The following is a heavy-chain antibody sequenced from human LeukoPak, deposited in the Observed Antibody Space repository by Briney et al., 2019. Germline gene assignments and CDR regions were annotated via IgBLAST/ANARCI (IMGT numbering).Heavy chain of an antibody. J-gene: IGHJ4*02. D-gene: IGHD6-13*01. Sequence: SETLSLTCTVSGGSISNFYWSWIRQPAGQALEWIGRIYTSGSTNYNPSLKSRVTMSVDTSKNQFSLRLSSVTAADTAVYYCARETTGAGTARPFDYWGQGTLVTVSS. CDR1: GGSISNFY. V-gene: IGHV4-4*07. CDR2: IYTSGST. CDR3: ARETTGAGTARPFDY.